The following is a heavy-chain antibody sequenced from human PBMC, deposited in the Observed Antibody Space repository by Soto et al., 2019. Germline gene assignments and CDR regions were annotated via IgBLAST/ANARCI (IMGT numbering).Heavy chain of an antibody. V-gene: IGHV1-69*01. CDR3: ARSQGSSTSLEIYYYYYYGMDV. CDR2: IIPISGTA. CDR1: GGTFSSYA. D-gene: IGHD2-2*01. J-gene: IGHJ6*02. Sequence: QVKLVQSGAEVKKPGSSVKVSCKASGGTFSSYAIIWVRQAPGQGLEWMGGIIPISGTANYAQKFQGRVTITADESTSTAYMELSSLRSEDTAVYYCARSQGSSTSLEIYYYYYYGMDVWGQGTTVTVSS.